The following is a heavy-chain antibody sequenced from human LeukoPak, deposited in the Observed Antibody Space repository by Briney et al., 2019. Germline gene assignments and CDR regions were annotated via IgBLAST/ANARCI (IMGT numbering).Heavy chain of an antibody. V-gene: IGHV1-69*13. D-gene: IGHD3-10*01. CDR3: ARGSTGIYYYYGMDV. Sequence: ASVKVSCKASGGTFSSYAINWVRQAPGQGLEWMGGIIPIFGTANYAQKFQGRVTITADESTSTAYMELSNLRSEDTAVYYCARGSTGIYYYYGMDVWGQGTTVTVSS. CDR1: GGTFSSYA. CDR2: IIPIFGTA. J-gene: IGHJ6*02.